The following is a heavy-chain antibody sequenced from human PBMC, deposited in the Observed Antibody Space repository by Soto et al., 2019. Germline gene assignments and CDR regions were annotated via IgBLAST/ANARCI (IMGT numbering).Heavy chain of an antibody. D-gene: IGHD4-4*01. V-gene: IGHV3-21*01. CDR1: GFTFSSYS. Sequence: VQLVESGGGLVKPGGSLRLSCAASGFTFSSYSMNWVRQAPGKGLEWVSSISSSSSYIYYADSVKGRFTISRDNAKNSLYLQMNSLRAEDTAVYYCARAGAPTVTTPNWFDPWGQGTLVTVSS. J-gene: IGHJ5*02. CDR2: ISSSSSYI. CDR3: ARAGAPTVTTPNWFDP.